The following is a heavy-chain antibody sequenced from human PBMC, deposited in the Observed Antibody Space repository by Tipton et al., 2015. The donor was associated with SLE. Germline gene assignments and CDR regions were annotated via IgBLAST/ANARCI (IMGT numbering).Heavy chain of an antibody. CDR2: IYSGGSST. V-gene: IGHV3-23*03. Sequence: GSLRLSCAASGFTFSSYAMSWVRQAPGKGLEWVSVIYSGGSSTYYADSVKGRFTISRDNSKNTLYLQMNSLRAEDTAVYYCAKWDYYYGMDVWGQGTTVTVSS. J-gene: IGHJ6*02. CDR3: AKWDYYYGMDV. CDR1: GFTFSSYA.